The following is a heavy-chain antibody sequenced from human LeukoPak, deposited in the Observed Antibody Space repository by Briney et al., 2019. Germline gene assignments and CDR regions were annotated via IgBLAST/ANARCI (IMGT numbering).Heavy chain of an antibody. J-gene: IGHJ4*02. CDR3: ARVSLSSGCLSN. CDR2: IKTDGSEK. CDR1: GFTFSNYW. D-gene: IGHD6-19*01. Sequence: GGSLRLSCEGSGFTFSNYWMSWVRQAPGKGLEWVANIKTDGSEKYYVDSVKGRFTISRDNAKNSLYLQMNSLRAEDTAVYYCARVSLSSGCLSNWGQGTLVTVSS. V-gene: IGHV3-7*01.